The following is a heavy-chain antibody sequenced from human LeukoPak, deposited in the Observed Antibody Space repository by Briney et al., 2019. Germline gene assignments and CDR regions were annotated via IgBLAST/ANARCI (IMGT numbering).Heavy chain of an antibody. CDR2: IYTSGST. V-gene: IGHV4-4*07. CDR1: GGSISSYY. J-gene: IGHJ4*02. Sequence: SETLSLTCTVSGGSISSYYCSWIRQPAGKGLEWIGRIYTSGSTNYNPSLKSRVTMSVDTSKNQFSLKLSSVTAADTAVYYCARGNCSGGSCYDISFDYWGQGTLVTVSS. D-gene: IGHD2-15*01. CDR3: ARGNCSGGSCYDISFDY.